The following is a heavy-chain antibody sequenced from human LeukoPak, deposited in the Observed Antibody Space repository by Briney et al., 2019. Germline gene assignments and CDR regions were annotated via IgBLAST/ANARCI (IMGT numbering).Heavy chain of an antibody. CDR3: ARDEGTSCPHDSACNNYYCHMDV. D-gene: IGHD2-2*01. CDR1: GFTFSTNS. V-gene: IGHV3-21*06. CDR2: ISSASYHR. Sequence: PGGSLRLSCVASGFTFSTNSMNWVRQAPGKGLEWISSISSASYHRFYTDSVKGRFIISRDNANNLLFLEMSSLRAEDTAVYYCARDEGTSCPHDSACNNYYCHMDVWGKGATVTVSS. J-gene: IGHJ6*03.